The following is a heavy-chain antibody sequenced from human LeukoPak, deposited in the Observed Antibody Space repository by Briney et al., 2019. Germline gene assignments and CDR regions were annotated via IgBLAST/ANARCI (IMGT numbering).Heavy chain of an antibody. CDR1: GYTFTSYG. V-gene: IGHV1-18*01. CDR2: ISAYNGNT. Sequence: ASVKVSCKSSGYTFTSYGIIWVRQAPGQGLEWMGWISAYNGNTNYAQNLQGRVTMTTDTSTNTAYMELRSLRSDDTAVYYCARDTTVVTPDAFDIWGQGTMVTVSS. D-gene: IGHD4-23*01. CDR3: ARDTTVVTPDAFDI. J-gene: IGHJ3*02.